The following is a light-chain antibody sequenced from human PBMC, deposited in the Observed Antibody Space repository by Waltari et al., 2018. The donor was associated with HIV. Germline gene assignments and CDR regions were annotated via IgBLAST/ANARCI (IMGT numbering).Light chain of an antibody. CDR2: QAS. CDR3: QHYSSYLCT. V-gene: IGKV1-5*03. CDR1: QKISIW. J-gene: IGKJ2*02. Sequence: DIQLTQYPASLSASVGDRVTITCRASQKISIWLAWYQQKPWKPPKLLIYQASTLKSGVPSRFSGSGSGTGFTLTISSLQPDDFATYYCQHYSSYLCTFGQGTKLEIK.